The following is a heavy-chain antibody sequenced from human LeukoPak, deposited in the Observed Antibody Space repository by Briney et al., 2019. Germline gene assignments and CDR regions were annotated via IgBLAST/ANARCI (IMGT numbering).Heavy chain of an antibody. J-gene: IGHJ4*02. D-gene: IGHD6-13*01. Sequence: PAESLGLSCRASGFTFGSYWMHWVRQAPGKGLVWVSRVSGNGGYTHYADSVKGRFTISRDNARNTLYLQMNSLRAEDTAVYYCARDSSSWYYFDYWGQGTLVTVSS. CDR2: VSGNGGYT. CDR1: GFTFGSYW. V-gene: IGHV3-74*01. CDR3: ARDSSSWYYFDY.